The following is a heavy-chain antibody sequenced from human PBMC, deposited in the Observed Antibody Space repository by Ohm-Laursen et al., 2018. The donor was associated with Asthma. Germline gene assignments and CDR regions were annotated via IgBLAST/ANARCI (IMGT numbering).Heavy chain of an antibody. CDR3: ARIGPEWELPGREYSLHH. CDR1: GFTFSSYG. J-gene: IGHJ1*01. Sequence: SLRLSCTASGFTFSSYGIHWVRQVPGKGLEWVASISTASTFIYYAGSVRGRSTTSRDNAKNSVYLQMNSLSAEDTALYYCARIGPEWELPGREYSLHHWGQGTQVTVSS. CDR2: ISTASTFI. V-gene: IGHV3-21*01. D-gene: IGHD1-26*01.